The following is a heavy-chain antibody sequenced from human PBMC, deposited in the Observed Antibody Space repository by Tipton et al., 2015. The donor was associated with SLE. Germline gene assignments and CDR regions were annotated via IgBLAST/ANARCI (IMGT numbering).Heavy chain of an antibody. CDR1: GYSPIGYY. J-gene: IGHJ5*02. CDR2: INPNSGGT. V-gene: IGHV1-2*06. CDR3: AISYWGENWFDP. Sequence: QSGAEVKKPGASVRVSCKTSGYSPIGYYIHWVRQAPGQGLDWMGRINPNSGGTNFAQRFQGRVTMTRDTSTNAVSMELSTLRYDDTAIYFCAISYWGENWFDPWGQGTLVTVSS. D-gene: IGHD7-27*01.